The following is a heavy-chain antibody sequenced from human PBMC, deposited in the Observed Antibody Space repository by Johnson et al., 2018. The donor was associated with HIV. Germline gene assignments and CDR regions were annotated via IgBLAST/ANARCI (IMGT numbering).Heavy chain of an antibody. CDR2: IRWDGAIK. V-gene: IGHV3-43D*03. CDR3: ARDLRVVVAAPIGAATSHVFDI. J-gene: IGHJ3*02. CDR1: GFTFDDYA. D-gene: IGHD2-15*01. Sequence: VLLVESGGAVVQPGGSLRLSCAASGFTFDDYAMHWVRQAPGNGLEWVSLIRWDGAIKSYVDSVKGRFTISRDNSRNSLYLQMKGLRAEDTALYYCARDLRVVVAAPIGAATSHVFDIWGQGTMVTVSS.